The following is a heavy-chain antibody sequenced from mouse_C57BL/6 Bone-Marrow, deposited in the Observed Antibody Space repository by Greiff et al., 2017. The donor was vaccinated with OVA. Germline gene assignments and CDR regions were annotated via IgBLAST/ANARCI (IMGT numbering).Heavy chain of an antibody. CDR2: IDPNSGGT. Sequence: QVQLKQPGAELVKPGASVKLSCKASGYTFTSYWMHWVKQRPGRGLEWIGRIDPNSGGTKYNEKFKSKATLTVDKPSSTAYMQLSSLTSEDSAVYYCARRGCYDGYWDFDYWGQGTTLTVSS. V-gene: IGHV1-72*01. J-gene: IGHJ2*01. D-gene: IGHD2-3*01. CDR1: GYTFTSYW. CDR3: ARRGCYDGYWDFDY.